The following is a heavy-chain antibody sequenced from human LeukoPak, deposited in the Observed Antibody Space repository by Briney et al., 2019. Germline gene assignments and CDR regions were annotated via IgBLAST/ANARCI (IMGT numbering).Heavy chain of an antibody. J-gene: IGHJ4*02. CDR3: AKPQSSGNYGFDY. CDR2: TSGGGDT. D-gene: IGHD3-10*01. V-gene: IGHV3-23*01. Sequence: GGSLRLSCAASGFTFASYAMSWVRQAPGQGLEWVSLTSGGGDTNYADSVKGRFTISRDNSKNTLYLQMNSLRVEDTAVYYCAKPQSSGNYGFDYWGQGTLVTVSS. CDR1: GFTFASYA.